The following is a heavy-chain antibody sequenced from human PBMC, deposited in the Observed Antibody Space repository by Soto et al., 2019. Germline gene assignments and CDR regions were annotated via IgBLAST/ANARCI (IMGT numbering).Heavy chain of an antibody. V-gene: IGHV1-69*12. CDR1: GGSFSGSV. CDR2: ISPIFETV. D-gene: IGHD1-1*01. Sequence: QVELVQSGAEVTKPGSSVRVSCKTSGGSFSGSVINWVRQAPGQGLEWIGRISPIFETVIFAEKFKGRVTITADESTRTAYMELRSLTSEDTAVYYCAREVPPKRDFDYWGQGTLVTVSS. CDR3: AREVPPKRDFDY. J-gene: IGHJ4*02.